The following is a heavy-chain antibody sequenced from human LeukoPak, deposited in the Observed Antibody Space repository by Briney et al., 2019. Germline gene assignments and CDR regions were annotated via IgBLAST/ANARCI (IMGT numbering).Heavy chain of an antibody. J-gene: IGHJ6*03. CDR3: ARVGDIVVVPAAHYYYMDV. CDR1: GYTFTSYG. Sequence: ASVTVSCKASGYTFTSYGISWVRQAPGQGLEWMGWISAYNGNTNYAQKLQGRVTMTTDTSTSTAYMELRSLRSDDTAVYYCARVGDIVVVPAAHYYYMDVWGKGTTVTVSS. CDR2: ISAYNGNT. V-gene: IGHV1-18*01. D-gene: IGHD2-2*01.